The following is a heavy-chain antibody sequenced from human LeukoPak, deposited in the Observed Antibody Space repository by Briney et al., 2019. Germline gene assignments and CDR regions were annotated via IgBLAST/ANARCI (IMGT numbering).Heavy chain of an antibody. J-gene: IGHJ4*02. CDR2: MSGDATST. CDR1: GFTFSSFA. Sequence: GGSLRLSCAASGFTFSSFAMNWVRQAPGKGLEWVSTMSGDATSTYYADSVKGRFTISRDNSKNTLYLQMNSLRAEDTAVYYCAKRTSGSSWYSSDSWGQGTLVTVSS. CDR3: AKRTSGSSWYSSDS. D-gene: IGHD6-13*01. V-gene: IGHV3-23*01.